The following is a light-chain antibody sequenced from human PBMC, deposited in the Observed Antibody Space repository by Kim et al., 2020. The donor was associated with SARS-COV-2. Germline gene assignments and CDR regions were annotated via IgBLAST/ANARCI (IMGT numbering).Light chain of an antibody. Sequence: QSALTQPPSASGSPGQSVAISCTGTSTDVGGYNYVSWYQQHPGKAPKLLIYEVTKRPSGVPDRFSGSKSGNTASLTVSGLQAEDEAEYYCCSYAGSNKLLFGGGTQLTVL. CDR1: STDVGGYNY. J-gene: IGLJ2*01. CDR2: EVT. V-gene: IGLV2-8*01. CDR3: CSYAGSNKLL.